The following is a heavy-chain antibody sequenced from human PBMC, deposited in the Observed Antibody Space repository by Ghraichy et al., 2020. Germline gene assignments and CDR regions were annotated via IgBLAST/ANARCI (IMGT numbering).Heavy chain of an antibody. J-gene: IGHJ4*02. CDR2: TYYRSKWYN. V-gene: IGHV6-1*01. CDR1: GDSVSSNSAA. Sequence: SQTLSLTCAISGDSVSSNSAAWNWIRQSPSRGLEWLGRTYYRSKWYNDYAVSVKSRITINPDTSKNQFSLQLNSVTPEDTAVYYCARDFPWSGDSSPSHFDYWGQGTLVTVSS. CDR3: ARDFPWSGDSSPSHFDY. D-gene: IGHD6-13*01.